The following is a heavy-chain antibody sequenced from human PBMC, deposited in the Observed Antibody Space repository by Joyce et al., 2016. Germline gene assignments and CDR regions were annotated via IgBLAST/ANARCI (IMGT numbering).Heavy chain of an antibody. V-gene: IGHV4-39*01. D-gene: IGHD2-21*02. Sequence: QLQLQESGPGLVQPSQTLSLICNVSGGSIDNSRFYWGWIRQPPGKGLEWLGNIRNSGDTYYNPSRKSRLLISVDTSKNQFSLTLTSGTAADTAVYYCAGLRVVTHFDYWGQGILVTVSS. J-gene: IGHJ4*02. CDR2: IRNSGDT. CDR1: GGSIDNSRFY. CDR3: AGLRVVTHFDY.